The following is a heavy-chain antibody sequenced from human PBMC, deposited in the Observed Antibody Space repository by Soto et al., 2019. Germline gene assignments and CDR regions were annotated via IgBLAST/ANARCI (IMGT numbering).Heavy chain of an antibody. CDR2: INHSGST. Sequence: PSETLSLTCTVSGDSIGGVGYWSWIRQPPGKGLEWIGEINHSGSTNYNPSLKSRVTISVDTSKNQFCLKLSSVTAADTAVYYCARPRGKKGVAAASHQQHYYYGMDVWGQGTTVT. CDR1: GDSIGGVGY. V-gene: IGHV4-34*01. CDR3: ARPRGKKGVAAASHQQHYYYGMDV. J-gene: IGHJ6*02. D-gene: IGHD6-13*01.